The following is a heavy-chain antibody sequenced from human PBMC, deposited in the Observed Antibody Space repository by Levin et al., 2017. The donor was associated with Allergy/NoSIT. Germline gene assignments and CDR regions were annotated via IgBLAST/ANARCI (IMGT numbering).Heavy chain of an antibody. CDR1: GFTFSSYE. D-gene: IGHD5-24*01. V-gene: IGHV3-48*03. J-gene: IGHJ4*02. CDR2: ISSSGRTI. CDR3: ARDLGMGYNYPHYFDN. Sequence: GGSLRLSCAASGFTFSSYEMNWVRQAPGKGLEWVSYISSSGRTIFYADTVKGRFTISRDNAKKSLYLQMNSLRAEDTAVYYCARDLGMGYNYPHYFDNWGQGTLVTVSS.